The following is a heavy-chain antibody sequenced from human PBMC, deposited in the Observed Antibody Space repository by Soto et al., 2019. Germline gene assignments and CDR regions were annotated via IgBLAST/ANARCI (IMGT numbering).Heavy chain of an antibody. J-gene: IGHJ6*03. Sequence: SETLSLTCTVSGGSFSSSSYLWGWIRQPPGKGLEWIGSIDYRGRTNYNPSLKSRISISVDTSKNQFSLNLTSVTAADTAVYYCARLKRGDDDFDLVYYYYMEVWGNGTTVTVSS. CDR3: ARLKRGDDDFDLVYYYYMEV. CDR2: IDYRGRT. CDR1: GGSFSSSSYL. D-gene: IGHD4-17*01. V-gene: IGHV4-39*01.